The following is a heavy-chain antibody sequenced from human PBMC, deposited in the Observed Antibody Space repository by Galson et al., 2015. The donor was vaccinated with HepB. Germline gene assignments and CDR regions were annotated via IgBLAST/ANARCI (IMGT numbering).Heavy chain of an antibody. J-gene: IGHJ6*02. CDR3: ARESGDDDILIHYGMDV. Sequence: SLRLSCAASGFTFSSYSMNWVRQAPGKGLEWVSSISSSSSYIYYADSVKGRFTISRDNAKNSLYLQMNSLRAEDTAVYYCARESGDDDILIHYGMDVWGQGTTVTVSS. V-gene: IGHV3-21*01. CDR2: ISSSSSYI. CDR1: GFTFSSYS. D-gene: IGHD3-9*01.